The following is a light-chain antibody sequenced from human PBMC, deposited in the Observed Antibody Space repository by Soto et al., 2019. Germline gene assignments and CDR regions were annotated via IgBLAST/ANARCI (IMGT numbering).Light chain of an antibody. V-gene: IGKV3-20*01. CDR1: QNLGTLY. CDR2: GTS. Sequence: EIVLTQSPDTLSLSPGEIATLSCSASQNLGTLYLAWFQQKSGQAPRLLIYGTSSRASGIPDRFSGSGSGTDFTLTISRLEPEDFAIYYCQEYISSPGTFGQGTKVDIK. CDR3: QEYISSPGT. J-gene: IGKJ1*01.